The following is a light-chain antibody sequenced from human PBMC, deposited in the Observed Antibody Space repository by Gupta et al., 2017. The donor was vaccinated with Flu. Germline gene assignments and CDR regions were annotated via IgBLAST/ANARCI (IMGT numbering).Light chain of an antibody. CDR2: AAA. V-gene: IGKV1-17*01. Sequence: PSSLSASIGDRVTSTRRASQEIKSDGGWYQQKPGKAPKRLIYAAATLESGVPSTFRGSGSGTEFTLTISSLQPEEFATYYCRQHNSYPLTFGQGTQLEIK. J-gene: IGKJ5*01. CDR3: RQHNSYPLT. CDR1: QEIKSD.